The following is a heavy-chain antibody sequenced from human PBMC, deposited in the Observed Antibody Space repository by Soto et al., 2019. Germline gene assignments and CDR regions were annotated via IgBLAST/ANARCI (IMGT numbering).Heavy chain of an antibody. Sequence: PGGSLRLSCAASGFTFSSYSMNWVRQAPGKGLEWVSYISSSSSTIYYADSVKGRFTISRDNAKNSLYLQMNSLRDEDTAVYYYARSPIVRATYYYYGMDVWGQGTTVTVSS. CDR2: ISSSSSTI. D-gene: IGHD1-26*01. CDR3: ARSPIVRATYYYYGMDV. CDR1: GFTFSSYS. V-gene: IGHV3-48*02. J-gene: IGHJ6*02.